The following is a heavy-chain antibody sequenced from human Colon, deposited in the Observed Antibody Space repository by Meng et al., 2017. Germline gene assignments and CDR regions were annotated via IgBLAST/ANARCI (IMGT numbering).Heavy chain of an antibody. CDR2: ISTFRTYM. V-gene: IGHV3-21*06. D-gene: IGHD3-3*01. Sequence: QLRRSWGGCGLLRGSLRLSCDACGFGVSDSNMYWVWQAPARGLELVSFISTFRTYMSYADSVRGRFSIARDNAKNSVYLHMHNLAAEDTAVDYCVRSFGFLSPLKVTQQRNSWGQGTLVTVSS. CDR3: VRSFGFLSPLKVTQQRNS. J-gene: IGHJ4*02. CDR1: GFGVSDSN.